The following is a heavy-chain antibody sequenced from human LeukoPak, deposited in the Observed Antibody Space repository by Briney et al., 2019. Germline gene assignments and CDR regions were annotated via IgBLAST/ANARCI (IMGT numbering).Heavy chain of an antibody. CDR3: AKGRDYSNSPGDY. V-gene: IGHV3-30*02. Sequence: GGSLRLSCAASGFTFSSYGMHWVRQAPGKGLEWVAYIRYDGSDKYYADSVKGRFTISRDNSKNTLYLQMNGLRDEDTAVYYCAKGRDYSNSPGDYWGQGTLVTVSS. D-gene: IGHD4-11*01. J-gene: IGHJ4*02. CDR2: IRYDGSDK. CDR1: GFTFSSYG.